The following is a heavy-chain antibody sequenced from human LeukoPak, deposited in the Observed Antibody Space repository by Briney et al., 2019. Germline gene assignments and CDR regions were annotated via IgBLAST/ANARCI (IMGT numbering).Heavy chain of an antibody. V-gene: IGHV4-30-4*01. D-gene: IGHD6-19*01. Sequence: SHTLSLTCTVSGGSISSGDYDWSWIRQPPGKGLEWIGYIYYSGSTYYNPSLKSRVTISVDTSKNQFSLKLSSVTAADTAVYYCARLSSGLYDAFDIWGQGTMVTVSS. CDR1: GGSISSGDYD. J-gene: IGHJ3*02. CDR2: IYYSGST. CDR3: ARLSSGLYDAFDI.